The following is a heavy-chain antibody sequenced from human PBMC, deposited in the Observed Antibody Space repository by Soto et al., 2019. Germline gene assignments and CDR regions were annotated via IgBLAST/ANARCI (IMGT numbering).Heavy chain of an antibody. V-gene: IGHV4-34*01. CDR3: ASFDY. CDR2: INHSGST. J-gene: IGHJ4*02. Sequence: PSETLSLTCAVYGGSFSGYYWSWIRQPPGKGLEWIGEINHSGSTNYNPPLKSRVTISVDTSKNQFSLKLSSVTAADTAVYYCASFDYWGQGTLVTVSS. CDR1: GGSFSGYY.